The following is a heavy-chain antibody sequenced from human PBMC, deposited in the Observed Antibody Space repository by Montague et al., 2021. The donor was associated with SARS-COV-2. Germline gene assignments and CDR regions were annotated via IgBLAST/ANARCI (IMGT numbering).Heavy chain of an antibody. J-gene: IGHJ4*02. V-gene: IGHV4-59*08. CDR3: VRHPQYDGLNVPPDF. CDR1: GVSVTDYY. Sequence: SETLSLTCTVSGVSVTDYYWSWIRRPPGKGLEWVGDILYNKGTNFNPSLKSRVTISVDTSKNQFSLRLTSVTAADTAFYYCVRHPQYDGLNVPPDFWDQGTLVTVSS. D-gene: IGHD3-10*01. CDR2: ILYNKGT.